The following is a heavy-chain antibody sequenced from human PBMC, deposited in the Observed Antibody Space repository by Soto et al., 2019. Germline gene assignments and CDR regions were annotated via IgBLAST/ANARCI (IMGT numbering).Heavy chain of an antibody. CDR3: AGHGGYAY. V-gene: IGHV3-23*01. Sequence: GGSLRLSCAATGFTFRTNGMSWVRQAPGKGLEWVSSFSGSGDDTWYADSLKGRFTISRDNSKNTVYLQMNSLRAEDTALYYCAGHGGYAYLGQGTLVTVPS. CDR1: GFTFRTNG. D-gene: IGHD5-12*01. J-gene: IGHJ4*02. CDR2: FSGSGDDT.